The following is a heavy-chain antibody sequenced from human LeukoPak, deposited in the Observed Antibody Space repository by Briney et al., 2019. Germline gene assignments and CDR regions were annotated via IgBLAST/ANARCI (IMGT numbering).Heavy chain of an antibody. CDR2: IPASGGST. Sequence: GGSLRLSCVASGFTFSSNVMIWVRQAPGKGLEWVSSIPASGGSTYYADSVKGRFTISRDYSKNNLYLQMNSLRAEDTAVYYCAKESSGGWYFDYWGQGTLVTVCS. V-gene: IGHV3-23*01. J-gene: IGHJ4*02. D-gene: IGHD6-19*01. CDR3: AKESSGGWYFDY. CDR1: GFTFSSNV.